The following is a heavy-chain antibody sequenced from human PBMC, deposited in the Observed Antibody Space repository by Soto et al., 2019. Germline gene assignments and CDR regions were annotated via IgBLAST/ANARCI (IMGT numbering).Heavy chain of an antibody. CDR2: IGVSGAGT. D-gene: IGHD1-1*01. CDR1: GFTFSTYA. CDR3: AKGAANWNFGYFDY. V-gene: IGHV3-23*01. J-gene: IGHJ4*02. Sequence: EVQLLDSGGGLVQPGGSLRLSCAASGFTFSTYAMTWVRQAPGKGLEWVSAIGVSGAGTYYADSVKGRFTISIDNSKKTSTLQMNSPRAADTAEYYCAKGAANWNFGYFDYWGRGHMVTVSS.